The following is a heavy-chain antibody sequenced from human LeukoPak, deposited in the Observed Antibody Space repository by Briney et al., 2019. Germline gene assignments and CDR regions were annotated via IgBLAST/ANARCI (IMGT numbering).Heavy chain of an antibody. CDR2: IGTNGDNT. CDR1: GFTFNNYA. V-gene: IGHV3-64*01. Sequence: GGSLRLSCAASGFTFNNYAMHWVRRAPGKGLESVSAIGTNGDNTYYGNSVKGRFTISRDNSKNTVYLHMGSLRVEDMAVYYCARDQGIEGATYMDVWGRGTTVIVSS. J-gene: IGHJ6*03. CDR3: ARDQGIEGATYMDV. D-gene: IGHD1-26*01.